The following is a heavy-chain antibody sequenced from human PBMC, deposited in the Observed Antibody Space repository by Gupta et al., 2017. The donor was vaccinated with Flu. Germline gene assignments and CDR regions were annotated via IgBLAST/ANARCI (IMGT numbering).Heavy chain of an antibody. V-gene: IGHV4-34*01. Sequence: QVQLQQWGAGLLQPSETLSLTCAVYGGSFSGYYWSWLRQPPGKGLEWIGEINHSGSTNYNPSLKSRVTISVDTSKNQFSLKLSSVTAAETAVYYCARGGPPYGGGDCYSGGMDVWGQGTTVTVSS. CDR3: ARGGPPYGGGDCYSGGMDV. D-gene: IGHD2-21*02. CDR1: GGSFSGYY. CDR2: INHSGST. J-gene: IGHJ6*02.